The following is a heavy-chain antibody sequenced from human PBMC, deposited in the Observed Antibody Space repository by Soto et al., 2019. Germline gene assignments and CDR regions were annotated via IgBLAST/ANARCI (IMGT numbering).Heavy chain of an antibody. CDR3: AREDDFWSGYWDYYGMDV. CDR1: GVTFSSYS. Sequence: GGSLRLSCAASGVTFSSYSMHWVRQAPGKGLEWVAVISYDGSNKYYADSVKGRFTISRDNSKNTLYLQMNSLRAEDTAVYYCAREDDFWSGYWDYYGMDVWGQGTTVTVSS. J-gene: IGHJ6*02. V-gene: IGHV3-30-3*01. D-gene: IGHD3-3*01. CDR2: ISYDGSNK.